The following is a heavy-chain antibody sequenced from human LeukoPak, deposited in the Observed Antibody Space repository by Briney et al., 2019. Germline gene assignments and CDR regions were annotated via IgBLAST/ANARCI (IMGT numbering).Heavy chain of an antibody. V-gene: IGHV1-2*02. CDR3: AREVPRRGWYHYYFDY. Sequence: GASVKVSCKASGCTFTGYYMHWVRQAPGQGLEWMGWINPNSGGTNYAQKLQGRVTMTTDTSTSTAYMELRSLRSDDTAVYYCAREVPRRGWYHYYFDYWGQGTLVTVSS. CDR2: INPNSGGT. D-gene: IGHD6-19*01. CDR1: GCTFTGYY. J-gene: IGHJ4*02.